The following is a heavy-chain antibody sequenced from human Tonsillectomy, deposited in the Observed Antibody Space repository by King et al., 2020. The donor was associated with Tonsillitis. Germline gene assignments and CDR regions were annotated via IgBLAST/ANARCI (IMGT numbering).Heavy chain of an antibody. CDR2: IYYSGST. CDR1: GGSISSSSYY. D-gene: IGHD6-19*01. Sequence: QLQESGPGLVKPSETLSLTCTVSGGSISSSSYYWGWIRQPPGKGLEWIGSIYYSGSTYYNPSLKSRVTISVDTSKNQFSLKLSSVTAADTAVYYCAEEIAVAGNPTDYWGREPWSPSPQ. CDR3: AEEIAVAGNPTDY. V-gene: IGHV4-39*01. J-gene: IGHJ4*02.